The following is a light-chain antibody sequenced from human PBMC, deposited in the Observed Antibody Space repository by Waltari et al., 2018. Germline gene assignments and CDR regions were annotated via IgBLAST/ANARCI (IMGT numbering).Light chain of an antibody. CDR3: MQGTHWPRT. J-gene: IGKJ1*01. CDR2: KVS. CDR1: QSLVHSDGITY. V-gene: IGKV2-30*02. Sequence: DVVMTQSPLSLPVTLGQPASISCRSSQSLVHSDGITYLTGFQQRPGQSPRRLIDKVSNRDSGVPDIFGGSGSGADFTLKSSGVEAEVVGVYYCMQGTHWPRTFGQGSNVEVK.